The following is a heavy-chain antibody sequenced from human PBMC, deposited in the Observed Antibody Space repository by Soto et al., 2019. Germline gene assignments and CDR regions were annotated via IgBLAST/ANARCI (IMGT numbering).Heavy chain of an antibody. CDR1: GFTFSSYS. J-gene: IGHJ3*02. Sequence: GWSLRLSCAASGFTFSSYSMNWARQAPGKGLELVSSMSSSSSYIYYADSVKGRFTISRDNAKNSLYLQMNSLRAEDTAVYYCARDIIKDYGDFTTSDAFDIWGQGTMVTVSS. CDR3: ARDIIKDYGDFTTSDAFDI. D-gene: IGHD4-17*01. CDR2: MSSSSSYI. V-gene: IGHV3-21*01.